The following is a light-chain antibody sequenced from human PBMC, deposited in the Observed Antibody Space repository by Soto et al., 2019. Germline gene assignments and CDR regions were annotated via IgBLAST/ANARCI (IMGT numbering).Light chain of an antibody. Sequence: EIVLTQSPATLSLSPGGRATLSCRASQSVRGTSLAWYQQKPGQAPRLLIYDASSRATGIPDRFSGGGSGTDFTLTISRLEPEDFAVYYCQHYGSSPPITFGQGTRLEIK. V-gene: IGKV3-20*01. CDR3: QHYGSSPPIT. CDR1: QSVRGTS. CDR2: DAS. J-gene: IGKJ5*01.